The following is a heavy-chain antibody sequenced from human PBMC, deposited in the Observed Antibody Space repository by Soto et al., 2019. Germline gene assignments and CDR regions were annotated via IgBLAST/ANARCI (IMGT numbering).Heavy chain of an antibody. Sequence: SETLSLTCTVSGGSISSYYWSWIRQPPGKGLEWIGYIYYSGSTNYNPSLKSRVTISVDTSKNQFSLKLSSVTAADTAVYYCARSSDYGDYGDYFDYWGQGTLVTVSS. CDR3: ARSSDYGDYGDYFDY. CDR2: IYYSGST. D-gene: IGHD4-17*01. CDR1: GGSISSYY. J-gene: IGHJ4*02. V-gene: IGHV4-59*01.